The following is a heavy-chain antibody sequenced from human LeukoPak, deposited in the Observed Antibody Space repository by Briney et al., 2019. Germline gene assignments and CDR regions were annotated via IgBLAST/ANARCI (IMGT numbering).Heavy chain of an antibody. CDR1: GFTFSSYA. CDR3: TKRPFSGYFDY. V-gene: IGHV3-23*01. D-gene: IGHD6-25*01. Sequence: GGSLRLSCAASGFTFSSYAMSWVRQAPGKGLEWVSSIGHSGYTTYYADSVKGRFTISRDNSKNTLYLQMNSLRAEDTAVYYCTKRPFSGYFDYWGQGTLVTVSS. J-gene: IGHJ4*02. CDR2: IGHSGYTT.